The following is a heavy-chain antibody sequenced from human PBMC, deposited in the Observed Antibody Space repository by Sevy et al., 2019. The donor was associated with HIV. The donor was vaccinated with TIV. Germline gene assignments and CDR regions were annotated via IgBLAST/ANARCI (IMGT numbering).Heavy chain of an antibody. J-gene: IGHJ4*02. Sequence: ASVKVSCKASGYTFTDYFLHWVRQAPGQGLEWMGWINPHSGGTSFAQKFQGRVAMTRDTSISTAYLDLGRLRFDDTAVYYCARGYTGHEEGDYWGQGTLVTVSS. CDR3: ARGYTGHEEGDY. D-gene: IGHD2-2*02. V-gene: IGHV1-2*02. CDR2: INPHSGGT. CDR1: GYTFTDYF.